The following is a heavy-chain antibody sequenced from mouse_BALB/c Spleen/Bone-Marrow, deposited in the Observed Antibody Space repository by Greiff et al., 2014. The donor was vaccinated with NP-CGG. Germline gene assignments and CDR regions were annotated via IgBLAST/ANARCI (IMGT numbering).Heavy chain of an antibody. CDR3: ARNYYYASSWSAVDY. D-gene: IGHD1-1*01. V-gene: IGHV1-87*01. Sequence: VKLMESGAELARPGASVKLSCKASGYTFTSYWMQWVKQRPGQGLEWIGTIYPGDGDARYTQKFKGKATLTADKSSSTAYMQLSSLASEDSAVYYCARNYYYASSWSAVDYWGQGTSVTVSS. CDR2: IYPGDGDA. J-gene: IGHJ4*01. CDR1: GYTFTSYW.